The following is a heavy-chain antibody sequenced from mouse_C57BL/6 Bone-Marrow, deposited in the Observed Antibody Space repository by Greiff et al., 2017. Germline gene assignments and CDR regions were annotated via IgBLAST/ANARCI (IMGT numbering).Heavy chain of an antibody. Sequence: VQLQQPGAELVKPGASVKMSCKASGYTFTSYWITWVKQRPGQGLEWIGDIYPGSGSTNYNEKFKSKATLTVDTSSSTAYMQLSSLTSEDSAVXYCARGHDYDVWYFDVWGTGTTVTVSS. CDR3: ARGHDYDVWYFDV. V-gene: IGHV1-55*01. J-gene: IGHJ1*03. CDR1: GYTFTSYW. D-gene: IGHD2-4*01. CDR2: IYPGSGST.